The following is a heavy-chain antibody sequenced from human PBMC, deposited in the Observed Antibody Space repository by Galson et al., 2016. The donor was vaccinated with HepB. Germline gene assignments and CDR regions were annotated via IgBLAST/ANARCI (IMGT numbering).Heavy chain of an antibody. CDR2: ISHSRFT. V-gene: IGHV4-34*01. J-gene: IGHJ6*02. CDR3: ARSGFYYYHSMDV. D-gene: IGHD6-25*01. CDR1: NGSLSGYY. Sequence: ETLSLTCDVYNGSLSGYYWSWIRQSPGRGLEWIGEISHSRFTMYNPSLKSRVTISIYTSKNEFSLKVNSLTAADTAVYYCARSGFYYYHSMDVWGPGTPVSVSS.